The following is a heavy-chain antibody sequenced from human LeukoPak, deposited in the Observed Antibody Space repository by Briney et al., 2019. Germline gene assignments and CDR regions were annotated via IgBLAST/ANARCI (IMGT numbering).Heavy chain of an antibody. J-gene: IGHJ3*02. CDR3: ARGGSYLSAFDI. V-gene: IGHV3-7*04. CDR1: GFTFSSYW. Sequence: GGSLRLSCAASGFTFSSYWMSWVRQAPGKGLEWVATIKYDGSDKYYVDSVKGRFTISRDNAKNSLYLQMNSLSGEDTAVYYCARGGSYLSAFDIWGQGTMVTVSS. D-gene: IGHD1-26*01. CDR2: IKYDGSDK.